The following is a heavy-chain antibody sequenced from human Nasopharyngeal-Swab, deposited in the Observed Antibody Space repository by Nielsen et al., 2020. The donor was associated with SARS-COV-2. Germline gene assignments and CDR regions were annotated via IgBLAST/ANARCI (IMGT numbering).Heavy chain of an antibody. CDR1: GYTLTSYG. D-gene: IGHD3-3*01. CDR2: ISAYNGNT. Sequence: ASVKVSCKASGYTLTSYGISWVRQAPGQGLEWMGWISAYNGNTNYAQKLQGRVTMTTDTSTSTAYMELRSLRSDDTAVYYCARDSSFTISYGMDVWGQGTTVTVSS. CDR3: ARDSSFTISYGMDV. V-gene: IGHV1-18*01. J-gene: IGHJ6*02.